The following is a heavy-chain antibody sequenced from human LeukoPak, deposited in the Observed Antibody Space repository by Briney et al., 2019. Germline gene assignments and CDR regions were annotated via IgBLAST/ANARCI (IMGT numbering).Heavy chain of an antibody. Sequence: PGGSLRLSCAASGFTFSSYSMNWVRQAPGKGLEWVSSISSSSSYIYYADSVKGRFTISRDNAKNSLYLQMNSLRAEDTAVYYCARTTVTTHDAFDIWGQGTMVTVSS. J-gene: IGHJ3*02. D-gene: IGHD4-17*01. CDR2: ISSSSSYI. CDR1: GFTFSSYS. V-gene: IGHV3-21*01. CDR3: ARTTVTTHDAFDI.